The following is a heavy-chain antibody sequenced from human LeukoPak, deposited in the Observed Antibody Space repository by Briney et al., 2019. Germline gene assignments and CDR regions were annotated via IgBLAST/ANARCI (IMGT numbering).Heavy chain of an antibody. CDR1: GFTVSSNY. CDR2: IHSGGST. V-gene: IGHV3-53*01. D-gene: IGHD2-2*02. Sequence: GGSLRLSCAASGFTVSSNYMSWVRQAPGKGLEWVSVIHSGGSTYYADSVKGRFTISRDNSKNTLYLQMNSLRAEDTAVYYCARDPGGPHTVKWDAFDIWGQGTMVTVSS. CDR3: ARDPGGPHTVKWDAFDI. J-gene: IGHJ3*02.